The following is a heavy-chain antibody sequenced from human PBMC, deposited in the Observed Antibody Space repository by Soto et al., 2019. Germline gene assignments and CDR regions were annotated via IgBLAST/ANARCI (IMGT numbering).Heavy chain of an antibody. CDR2: IYHSGSF. CDR1: GGSISSAGYS. CDR3: ASGGYCAGGICYYYYGLDV. D-gene: IGHD2-8*02. J-gene: IGHJ6*02. Sequence: QLQLQESGSGLVKPSQALSLTCVVSGGSISSAGYSWSWVRQPPGKGLEWIGYIYHSGSFYYNPSLKSRVTISIDRSKNQFSLKLSSVTAADTAVYYCASGGYCAGGICYYYYGLDVWGQGTTVTVSS. V-gene: IGHV4-30-2*01.